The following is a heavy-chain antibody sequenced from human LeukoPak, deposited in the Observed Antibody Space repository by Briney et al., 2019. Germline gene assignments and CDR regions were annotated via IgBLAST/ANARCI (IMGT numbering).Heavy chain of an antibody. Sequence: TPETLALTWKVAGVSSSNYCWCWRRQPAGKGLDWIGYILYSGSTNYNPSAKRRVTISVDMSKNQFSLRLSSVTAADTAVYYCARTEYNWFDPWGQGTLVTVSS. J-gene: IGHJ5*02. CDR3: ARTEYNWFDP. V-gene: IGHV4-59*01. CDR2: ILYSGST. CDR1: GVSSSNYC.